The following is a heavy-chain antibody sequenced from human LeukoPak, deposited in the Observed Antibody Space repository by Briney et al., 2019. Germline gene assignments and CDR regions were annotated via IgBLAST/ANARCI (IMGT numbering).Heavy chain of an antibody. Sequence: SETLSLTCTVSGGSISSGSHYWNWIRQPAGKGLEWIGRIYASGSTNYNPSLKSRVTISEDTSNNQFSLKVNSVTAADTAVYYCAGSDFLEWPYSFDPWGQGTLVTVSS. CDR1: GGSISSGSHY. V-gene: IGHV4-61*02. J-gene: IGHJ5*02. D-gene: IGHD3-3*01. CDR3: AGSDFLEWPYSFDP. CDR2: IYASGST.